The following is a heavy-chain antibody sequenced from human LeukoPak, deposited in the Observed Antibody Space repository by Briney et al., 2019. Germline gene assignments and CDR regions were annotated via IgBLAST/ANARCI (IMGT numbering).Heavy chain of an antibody. J-gene: IGHJ3*01. CDR3: ASLKNSGWGNAFHF. CDR1: GFTFSSCW. CDR2: IKQDGSEK. V-gene: IGHV3-7*01. D-gene: IGHD6-19*01. Sequence: GGSLRLSCAASGFTFSSCWMSWVRQAPGKGLEWVANIKQDGSEKYYVDSVKGGCTISRDNAKNSLYLQMNSLRAEDTAVYYCASLKNSGWGNAFHFWGQGTMVTVSS.